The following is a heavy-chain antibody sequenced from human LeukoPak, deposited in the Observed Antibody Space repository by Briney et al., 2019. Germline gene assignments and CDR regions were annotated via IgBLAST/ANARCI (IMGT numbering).Heavy chain of an antibody. CDR2: ISGHDGNT. CDR1: GYTFTSYG. D-gene: IGHD6-13*01. V-gene: IGHV1-18*01. J-gene: IGHJ4*02. Sequence: ASVKVSCKASGYTFTSYGFSWVRQAPEQGLEWVGWISGHDGNTKYAQKYQGRVTMTTETSTSTAYMELSSLGSDDTAVYYCARDQAGAAAGPFDYWGQGTLVTVSS. CDR3: ARDQAGAAAGPFDY.